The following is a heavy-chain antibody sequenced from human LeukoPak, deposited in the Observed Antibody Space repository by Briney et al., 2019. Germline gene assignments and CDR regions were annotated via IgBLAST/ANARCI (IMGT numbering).Heavy chain of an antibody. CDR2: VYYSGST. CDR1: GGSISSYY. Sequence: SETLSLTCTVSGGSISSYYWSWIRQPPGKGLEWIGYVYYSGSTNYNPSLKSRVTISVDTSKNQFSLKLSSVTAADTAVYYCARSRIISWFDPWGQGTLVTVSS. CDR3: ARSRIISWFDP. D-gene: IGHD2-15*01. V-gene: IGHV4-59*12. J-gene: IGHJ5*02.